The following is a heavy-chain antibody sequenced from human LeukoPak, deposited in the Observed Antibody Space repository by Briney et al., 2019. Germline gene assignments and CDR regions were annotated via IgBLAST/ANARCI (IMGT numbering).Heavy chain of an antibody. CDR3: ARVLRPMASQYYFDY. D-gene: IGHD3-10*01. V-gene: IGHV4-59*01. J-gene: IGHJ4*02. CDR1: GASINTYY. Sequence: SETLSLTCTVSGASINTYYWSWIRQPPGKGLEWSGYIYYSGTTSYNPSLKTRVTISIDTSKNQFSLKLSSVTAADTAVYYCARVLRPMASQYYFDYWGQGTLVTVSS. CDR2: IYYSGTT.